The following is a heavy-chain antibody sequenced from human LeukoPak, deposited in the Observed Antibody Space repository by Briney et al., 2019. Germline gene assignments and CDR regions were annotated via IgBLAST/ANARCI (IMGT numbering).Heavy chain of an antibody. CDR3: TTAGRFLEGLFDP. Sequence: PGGSLRLSCAASGFTFSSYEMNWVRQAPGKGLEWVGRLKSKTDGGTTDYAAPVKGRFTISRDDSKNTLYLQMNSLKTEDTAVYYCTTAGRFLEGLFDPWGQGTLVTVSS. CDR2: LKSKTDGGTT. J-gene: IGHJ5*02. CDR1: GFTFSSYE. V-gene: IGHV3-15*01. D-gene: IGHD3-3*01.